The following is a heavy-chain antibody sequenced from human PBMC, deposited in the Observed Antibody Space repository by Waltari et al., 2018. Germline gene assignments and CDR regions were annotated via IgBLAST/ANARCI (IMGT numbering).Heavy chain of an antibody. Sequence: QAQLVQSGAEVRKPGASVKVSCKTSGYSFTRYYMDWVRKAPGQGLEWRGQINPSGDGASYEQKFQGRFSMTKDTSTSTLYMELTSLRSEDTAVYYCARDSGTYGPDYWGQGSLVTVSS. D-gene: IGHD1-26*01. CDR2: INPSGDGA. CDR3: ARDSGTYGPDY. V-gene: IGHV1-46*01. CDR1: GYSFTRYY. J-gene: IGHJ4*02.